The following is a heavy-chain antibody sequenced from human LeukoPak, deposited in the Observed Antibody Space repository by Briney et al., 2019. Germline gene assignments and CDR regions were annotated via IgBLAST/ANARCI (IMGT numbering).Heavy chain of an antibody. D-gene: IGHD2-15*01. CDR2: INQDGSEI. J-gene: IGHJ4*02. CDR3: ARDFSGYDPVEYCSGGSCD. Sequence: GGSLRLSCAASGFTFSNYWMSWVRQAPGKGLEWLANINQDGSEIYYVDSVKGRFTISRDNAKNSLYLQMNSLRAEDTAVYYCARDFSGYDPVEYCSGGSCDWGQGTLVTVSS. V-gene: IGHV3-7*03. CDR1: GFTFSNYW.